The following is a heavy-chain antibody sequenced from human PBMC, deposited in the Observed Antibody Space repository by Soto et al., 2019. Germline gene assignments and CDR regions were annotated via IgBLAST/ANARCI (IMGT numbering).Heavy chain of an antibody. V-gene: IGHV1-3*01. J-gene: IGHJ4*02. Sequence: QVQLVQSGAEVKKPGASVKVSCKASGYTFTNYPIHWVRQAPGQRLEWMGWINAATGNSKYSQKFKGRVTITRDTSASTVYMEVRSLRSEDTALYFCAREWQWLVQDYWGQGTLVTVSS. CDR2: INAATGNS. CDR1: GYTFTNYP. CDR3: AREWQWLVQDY. D-gene: IGHD6-19*01.